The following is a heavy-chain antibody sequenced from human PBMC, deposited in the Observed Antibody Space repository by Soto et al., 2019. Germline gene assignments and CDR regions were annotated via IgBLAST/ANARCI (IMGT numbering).Heavy chain of an antibody. J-gene: IGHJ6*02. CDR1: GGSFSGYY. D-gene: IGHD2-15*01. CDR2: INHSGST. Sequence: SDTLSLTCAVYGGSFSGYYWSWVRQPPGKGLEWIGEINHSGSTNYNPSLKSRVNISVDTSKDQFSLKLSSVTAADTAVYYCARGRVVAASYYGMDVWGQGTTVT. V-gene: IGHV4-34*01. CDR3: ARGRVVAASYYGMDV.